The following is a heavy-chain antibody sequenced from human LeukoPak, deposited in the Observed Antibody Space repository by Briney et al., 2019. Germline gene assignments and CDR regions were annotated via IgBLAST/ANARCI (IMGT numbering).Heavy chain of an antibody. D-gene: IGHD5-24*01. J-gene: IGHJ4*02. CDR1: GFTFSSYG. Sequence: PGGSLRLSCAASGFTFSSYGMHWVRQAPGKGLEWVAVISYDGSNKYYADSVKGRFTISRDNSKNTLYLQMNSLRAGDTAVYYCAKDQGRDGYTFDYWGQGTLVTVSS. CDR3: AKDQGRDGYTFDY. CDR2: ISYDGSNK. V-gene: IGHV3-30*18.